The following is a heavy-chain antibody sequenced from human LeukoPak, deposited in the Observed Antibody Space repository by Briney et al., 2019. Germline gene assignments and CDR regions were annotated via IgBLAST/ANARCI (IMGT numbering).Heavy chain of an antibody. CDR1: GYTFTGYY. J-gene: IGHJ3*02. CDR2: INPNSGGT. CDR3: AREWELAAFDI. Sequence: ASVKVSCKASGYTFTGYYMHWVRQAPGQGLEWMGWINPNSGGTNYAQKFRGRATMTRDTSISTAYMELSRLRSDDTAVYYCAREWELAAFDIWGQGTMVTVSS. D-gene: IGHD1-26*01. V-gene: IGHV1-2*02.